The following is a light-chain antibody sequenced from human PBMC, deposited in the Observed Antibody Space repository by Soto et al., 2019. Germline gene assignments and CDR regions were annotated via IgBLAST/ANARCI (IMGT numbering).Light chain of an antibody. CDR1: SSNIGSNY. Sequence: QSVLTQPPSASGTPGQRVTISCSGSSSNIGSNYVYWYQQLPGTAPKLLIYRNNQRPSGVPDRFSGSQSGTSASLAISGLRSEDEADYYCAAWDDSLSGLFGGGTKLTVL. V-gene: IGLV1-47*01. CDR2: RNN. J-gene: IGLJ3*02. CDR3: AAWDDSLSGL.